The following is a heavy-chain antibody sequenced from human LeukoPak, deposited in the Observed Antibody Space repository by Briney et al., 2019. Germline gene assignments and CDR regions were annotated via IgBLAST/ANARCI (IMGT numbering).Heavy chain of an antibody. CDR3: AKKWGVGTTTLDYFDY. CDR2: ISGSGGST. CDR1: VFTFSNYA. V-gene: IGHV3-23*01. J-gene: IGHJ4*02. D-gene: IGHD1-26*01. Sequence: GGSLRLSGAASVFTFSNYAMSWVRQAPGKGLEWVSGISGSGGSTYYADSVKGRFTISRDNSKNTLYLQMNSLTDEDTAVYYCAKKWGVGTTTLDYFDYWGQGTLVTVSS.